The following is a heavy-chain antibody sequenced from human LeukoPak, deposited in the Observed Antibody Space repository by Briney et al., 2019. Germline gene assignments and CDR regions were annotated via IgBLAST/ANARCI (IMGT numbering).Heavy chain of an antibody. Sequence: SQTLSLTCTVSGNSISSGDNYWSWIRQPPGKGLEWIGYIYYSGSTNYNPSLKSRVTISVDTSKNQFSLKLSSVTAADTAVYYCARADQQWLVAYWGQGTLVTVSS. CDR3: ARADQQWLVAY. CDR2: IYYSGST. J-gene: IGHJ4*02. V-gene: IGHV4-61*08. CDR1: GNSISSGDNY. D-gene: IGHD6-19*01.